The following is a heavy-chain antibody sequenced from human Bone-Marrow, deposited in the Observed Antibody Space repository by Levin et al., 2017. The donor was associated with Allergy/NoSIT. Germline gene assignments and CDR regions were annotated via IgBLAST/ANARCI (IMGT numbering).Heavy chain of an antibody. CDR2: FYYSGST. D-gene: IGHD6-19*01. CDR1: GASITTYY. V-gene: IGHV4-59*01. CDR3: ARALRGYSSGWFYFDY. Sequence: SETLSLTYTVSGASITTYYWNWIRQSPGKGLEWLGYFYYSGSTNSNPSLRGRVTISIDTSKNDFSLRLTSVTAADTAVYYCARALRGYSSGWFYFDYWGQGILVTVSS. J-gene: IGHJ4*02.